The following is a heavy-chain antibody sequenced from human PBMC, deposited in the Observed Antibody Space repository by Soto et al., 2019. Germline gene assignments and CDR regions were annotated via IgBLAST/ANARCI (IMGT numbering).Heavy chain of an antibody. D-gene: IGHD3-22*01. J-gene: IGHJ4*02. Sequence: SETLSLTCTVSGGSISSSSYYWGWIRQPPGKGLEWIGSIYYSGRTYYNPSLKSRVTISVDTSKNQFSLKLSSVTAADTAVYYGARIYYYDSSGPVTSDYWGQGTLVTVSS. CDR3: ARIYYYDSSGPVTSDY. V-gene: IGHV4-39*01. CDR2: IYYSGRT. CDR1: GGSISSSSYY.